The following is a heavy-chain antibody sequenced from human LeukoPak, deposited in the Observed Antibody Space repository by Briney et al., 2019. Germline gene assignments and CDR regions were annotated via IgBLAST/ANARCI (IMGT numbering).Heavy chain of an antibody. CDR3: AKARGRWIQLWFHDY. Sequence: GGSLRLSCAASGFTFSSYGMHWVRQAPGKGLEWVAVISYDGSNKYYADSVKGRFTISRDNSKNTLYLQMNSLRAEDTAVYYCAKARGRWIQLWFHDYCGQGTLVTVSS. J-gene: IGHJ4*02. CDR1: GFTFSSYG. V-gene: IGHV3-30*18. D-gene: IGHD5-18*01. CDR2: ISYDGSNK.